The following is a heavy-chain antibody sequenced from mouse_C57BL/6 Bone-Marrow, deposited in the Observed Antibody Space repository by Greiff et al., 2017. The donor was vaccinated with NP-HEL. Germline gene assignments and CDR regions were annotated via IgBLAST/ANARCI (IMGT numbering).Heavy chain of an antibody. CDR2: IYPGDGDT. Sequence: VQLQQSGAELVKPGASVKISCKASGYAFSSYWMNWVKQRPGKGLEWIGQIYPGDGDTNYNGKFKAKATLTVDKSSSTAYMQLKSLTSEDSAVYYCARRWLRAMDYWGQGTSVTVSS. D-gene: IGHD2-3*01. V-gene: IGHV1-80*01. CDR3: ARRWLRAMDY. CDR1: GYAFSSYW. J-gene: IGHJ4*01.